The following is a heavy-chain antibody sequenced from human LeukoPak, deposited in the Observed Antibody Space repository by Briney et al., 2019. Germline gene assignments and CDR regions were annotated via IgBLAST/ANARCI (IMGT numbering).Heavy chain of an antibody. D-gene: IGHD5-18*01. CDR2: MWYGGTFE. CDR1: GFTLRDYG. J-gene: IGHJ4*02. V-gene: IGHV3-30*02. Sequence: GALRLSCAASGFTLRDYGVHWVRQAPGKGLEWVAVMWYGGTFEYYADSVRGRFTFSRDKSTDTLYLQMNNLRTEDTAVYYCAKGGRDSSKYYFDYWGLGTLVTVSS. CDR3: AKGGRDSSKYYFDY.